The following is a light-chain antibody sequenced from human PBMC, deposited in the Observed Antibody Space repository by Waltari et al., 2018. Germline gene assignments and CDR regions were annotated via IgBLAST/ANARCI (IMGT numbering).Light chain of an antibody. CDR3: QHYVRLPVT. J-gene: IGKJ4*02. CDR1: QSVGRS. V-gene: IGKV3-20*01. Sequence: EIVLTQSPGTLSLSPGEGATLSCRASQSVGRSLVWYQQKPGQAPRLVISGASSRATGIPDRFSGSGSGTDCSLTISRLEPEDFAVYYCQHYVRLPVTFGRGTKVEIK. CDR2: GAS.